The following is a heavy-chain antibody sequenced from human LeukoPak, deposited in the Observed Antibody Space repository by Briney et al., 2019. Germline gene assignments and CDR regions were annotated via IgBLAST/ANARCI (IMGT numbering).Heavy chain of an antibody. Sequence: GGSLRLSCAASGFTVSSAYMTWVRQAPGKGLEWVSLIYSAGTTYYADSVKGRFTISRDNSKNTLYLQMNSLRADDTAVYYCAKDLFSDNGSNRYYFDYWGQGSLVTVSS. J-gene: IGHJ4*02. CDR3: AKDLFSDNGSNRYYFDY. CDR2: IYSAGTT. V-gene: IGHV3-53*01. D-gene: IGHD1-14*01. CDR1: GFTVSSAY.